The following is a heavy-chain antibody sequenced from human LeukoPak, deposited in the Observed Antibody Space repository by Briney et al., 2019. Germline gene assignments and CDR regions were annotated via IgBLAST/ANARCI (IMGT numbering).Heavy chain of an antibody. D-gene: IGHD3-10*01. CDR1: GGSFSGYY. J-gene: IGHJ4*02. CDR2: INHSGST. Sequence: SETLSLTCAVYGGSFSGYYWSWIRQPPGKGLEWIGEINHSGSTNYNPSLKSRVTISVDTSKNQFSLKLSSVTAADTAIYYCASLHQVRGVVVFDSWGQGALVTVSS. V-gene: IGHV4-34*01. CDR3: ASLHQVRGVVVFDS.